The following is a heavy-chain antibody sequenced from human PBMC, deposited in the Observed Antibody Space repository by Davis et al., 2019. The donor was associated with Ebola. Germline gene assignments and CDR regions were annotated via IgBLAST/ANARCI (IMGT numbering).Heavy chain of an antibody. CDR2: ISSSSSYI. CDR3: ARAAMGIAVV. CDR1: GFTVTTYD. Sequence: GESLKISCRVSGFTVTTYDMSWVRQAPGKGLEWVSSISSSSSYIYYADSVKGRFTISRDNAKNSLYLQMNSLRAEDTAVYYCARAAMGIAVVWGQGT. D-gene: IGHD6-19*01. V-gene: IGHV3-21*01. J-gene: IGHJ4*02.